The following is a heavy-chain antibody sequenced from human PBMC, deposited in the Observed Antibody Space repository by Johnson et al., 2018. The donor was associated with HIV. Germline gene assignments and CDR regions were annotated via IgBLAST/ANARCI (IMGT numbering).Heavy chain of an antibody. V-gene: IGHV3-30*04. CDR2: VSYDGSNK. CDR1: GFTLSSYA. J-gene: IGHJ3*02. Sequence: QVQLVESGGGVVQPGRSLRVSCVASGFTLSSYAMHWVRQAPGKGLEWVAVVSYDGSNKYYADSVKGRFTISRDNSKNTLYLQMNSLRAEDTAVYYCARGGGRWGIDAFDIWGQGTMVTVSS. CDR3: ARGGGRWGIDAFDI. D-gene: IGHD1-26*01.